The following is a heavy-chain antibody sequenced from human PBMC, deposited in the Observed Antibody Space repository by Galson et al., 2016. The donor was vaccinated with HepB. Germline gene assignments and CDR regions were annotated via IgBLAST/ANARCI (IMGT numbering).Heavy chain of an antibody. D-gene: IGHD6-6*01. Sequence: RAAPGFTFSTYGMHWVRQAPGKGLEWVAVIWFDGSNKYYADSVQGRFTISRDNSRNTLYLQMNSLRAEDTAVYYCARDLGGSSCLDYWGQGTLVTVSS. V-gene: IGHV3-33*01. J-gene: IGHJ4*02. CDR1: GFTFSTYG. CDR3: ARDLGGSSCLDY. CDR2: IWFDGSNK.